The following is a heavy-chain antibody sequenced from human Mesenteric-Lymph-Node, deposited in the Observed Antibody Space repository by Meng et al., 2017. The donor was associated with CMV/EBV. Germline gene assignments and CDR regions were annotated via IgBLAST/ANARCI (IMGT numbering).Heavy chain of an antibody. CDR1: GVTLSCYA. CDR3: ARHAGSSWYEAAFDY. CDR2: ISYDGSNK. J-gene: IGHJ4*02. D-gene: IGHD6-13*01. Sequence: SGVTLSCYAMHWVRQAAGKGLEWVAVISYDGSNKYYADSVKGRFTISRDNSKNTLYLQMNSLRAEDMAVYYCARHAGSSWYEAAFDYWGQGTLVTVSS. V-gene: IGHV3-30*04.